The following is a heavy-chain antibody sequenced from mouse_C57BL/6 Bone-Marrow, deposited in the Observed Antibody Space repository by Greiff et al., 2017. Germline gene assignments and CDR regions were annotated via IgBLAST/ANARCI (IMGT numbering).Heavy chain of an antibody. CDR1: GYTFTSYG. J-gene: IGHJ2*01. CDR2: IYPRSGNT. Sequence: VQRVESGAELARPGASVKLSCTASGYTFTSYGISWVKQRTGQGLEWIGEIYPRSGNTYYNEKFKGKATLTADKSSRSAYMELRSLTSEDSAVYFCASRGYWGQGTTLTVSS. V-gene: IGHV1-81*01. D-gene: IGHD3-1*01. CDR3: ASRGY.